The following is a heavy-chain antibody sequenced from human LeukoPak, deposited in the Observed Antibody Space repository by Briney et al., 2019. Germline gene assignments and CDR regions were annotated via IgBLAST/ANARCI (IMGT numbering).Heavy chain of an antibody. Sequence: PSETLSLTCTVSGGSISSHYWSWIRQPAGKGLEWIGRIYTSGSTNYNPSLKSRVTMSVDTSKNQFSLKLSSVTAADTAVYYCARGIPAGEYYSDYWGQGTLVTVSS. D-gene: IGHD1-14*01. J-gene: IGHJ4*02. V-gene: IGHV4-4*07. CDR2: IYTSGST. CDR1: GGSISSHY. CDR3: ARGIPAGEYYSDY.